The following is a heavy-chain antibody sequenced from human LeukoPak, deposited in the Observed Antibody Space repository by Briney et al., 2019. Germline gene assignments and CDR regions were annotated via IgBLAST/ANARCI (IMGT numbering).Heavy chain of an antibody. V-gene: IGHV1-18*01. CDR3: ARGPLVRGVIYYFDY. Sequence: ASVKVSCKASGYTFTSYGISWVRQAPGQGLEWMGWISAYNGNTNYAQKLQGRVTMTTDTSTSTAYMELRSLRSDDTAVYYCARGPLVRGVIYYFDYWGQGTLVTVSS. CDR2: ISAYNGNT. D-gene: IGHD3-10*01. J-gene: IGHJ4*02. CDR1: GYTFTSYG.